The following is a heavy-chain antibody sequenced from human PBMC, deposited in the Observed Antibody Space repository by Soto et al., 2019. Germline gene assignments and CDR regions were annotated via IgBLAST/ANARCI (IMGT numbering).Heavy chain of an antibody. V-gene: IGHV3-23*01. CDR2: ISGSGGST. J-gene: IGHJ5*02. CDR1: GFTFISYA. D-gene: IGHD6-6*01. CDR3: AKDLAARPGLGWFDP. Sequence: GGSLRLSCAASGFTFISYAMSWVRQAPGKGLEWVSAISGSGGSTYYADSVKGRFTISRDNSKNTLYLQMNSLRAEDTAVYYCAKDLAARPGLGWFDPWGQGTLVTVSS.